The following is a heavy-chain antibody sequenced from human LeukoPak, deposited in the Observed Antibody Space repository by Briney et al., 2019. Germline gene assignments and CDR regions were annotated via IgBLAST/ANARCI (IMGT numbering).Heavy chain of an antibody. Sequence: PSETLSLTCTVSGGSISSSSYYWGWIRQPPGKGLEWIGSIYYSGSTYYNPSLKSRVTISVDTSKNQFSLKLSSVTAADTAVYYCARWPQSDFDHWGQGTLVTVSS. D-gene: IGHD3-3*01. V-gene: IGHV4-39*01. J-gene: IGHJ4*02. CDR3: ARWPQSDFDH. CDR2: IYYSGST. CDR1: GGSISSSSYY.